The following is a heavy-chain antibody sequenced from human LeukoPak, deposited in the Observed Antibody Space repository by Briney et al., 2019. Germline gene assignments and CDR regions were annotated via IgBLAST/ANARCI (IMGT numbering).Heavy chain of an antibody. Sequence: GGSLRLSCAASGFTFSSYGMHWVRQAPGKGLEWVAVISYDGSNKYYADSVKGRFTISRDNSKNTLWLQMNSLRAEDTAVYYCVRARGSGWGQGTLVTVSS. CDR1: GFTFSSYG. D-gene: IGHD3-10*01. CDR3: VRARGSG. J-gene: IGHJ4*02. CDR2: ISYDGSNK. V-gene: IGHV3-30*03.